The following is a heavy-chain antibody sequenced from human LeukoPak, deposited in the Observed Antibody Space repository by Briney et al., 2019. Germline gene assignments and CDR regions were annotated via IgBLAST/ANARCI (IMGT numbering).Heavy chain of an antibody. Sequence: KSGGPLRLSCTASGFTFSNAGMNWVRQAPGKGLEWVGRIKTKSEGGTADYAAPAKGRFTISRGDSKNALFLQMDSLKSDDTAMYYCTTEFKELGSFFYFYYMDVWGTGTTVTISS. CDR1: GFTFSNAG. V-gene: IGHV3-15*01. CDR3: TTEFKELGSFFYFYYMDV. CDR2: IKTKSEGGTA. J-gene: IGHJ6*03. D-gene: IGHD3-10*01.